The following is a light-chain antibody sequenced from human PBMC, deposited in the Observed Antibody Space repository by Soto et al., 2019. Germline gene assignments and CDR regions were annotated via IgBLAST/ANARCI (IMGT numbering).Light chain of an antibody. CDR1: SSNIGSNT. CDR3: AAWDDSLNGYV. V-gene: IGLV1-44*01. CDR2: TND. Sequence: QFVLTQPPSASGTPGQRVTISCSGSSSNIGSNTVNWYQQLPGTAPKLLIYTNDQRPSGVPDRFSGAKSGTSASLAISGLQSEDDADYFCAAWDDSLNGYVFATGTKLTVL. J-gene: IGLJ1*01.